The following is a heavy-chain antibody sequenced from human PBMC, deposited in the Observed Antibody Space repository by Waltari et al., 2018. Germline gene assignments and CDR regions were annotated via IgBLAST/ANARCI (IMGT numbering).Heavy chain of an antibody. CDR2: IRSKAYGGTT. CDR3: TRETVTTGDAFDI. V-gene: IGHV3-49*03. Sequence: EVQLVESGGGLVQPGRSLRLSCTASGFTFGDYAMSWFRQAPGKGLEWVGFIRSKAYGGTTEYAASVKGRFTISRDDSKSIAYLQMNSLKTEDTAVYYCTRETVTTGDAFDIWGQGTMVTVSS. D-gene: IGHD4-17*01. CDR1: GFTFGDYA. J-gene: IGHJ3*02.